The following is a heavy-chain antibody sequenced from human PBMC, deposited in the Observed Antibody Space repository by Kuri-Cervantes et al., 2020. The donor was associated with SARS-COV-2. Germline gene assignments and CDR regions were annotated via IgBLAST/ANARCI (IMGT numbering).Heavy chain of an antibody. CDR2: ITRSSVYI. CDR1: GFTFSSFH. CDR3: ARSPGDGDYDPFDY. V-gene: IGHV3-21*01. J-gene: IGHJ4*02. Sequence: GGSLRLSCAASGFTFSSFHMHWVRQAPGKGLEWVSSITRSSVYISYADSLKGRFTISRDNAKNSLYLQMNSLRAEDTAVYYCARSPGDGDYDPFDYWGQGTLVTVSS. D-gene: IGHD4-17*01.